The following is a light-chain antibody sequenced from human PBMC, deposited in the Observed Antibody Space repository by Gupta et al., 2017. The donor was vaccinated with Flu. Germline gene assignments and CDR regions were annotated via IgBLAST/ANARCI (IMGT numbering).Light chain of an antibody. CDR3: QQYGNSPFT. CDR1: QSVSSNS. J-gene: IGKJ3*01. V-gene: IGKV3-20*01. Sequence: EIVLTQSPGTLSLSLGERATFSCRASQSVSSNSLAWYQQRPGQAPRLLIFGASSRATGIPDRFSGGGSGTDFILTISRLEPEDFAVYYCQQYGNSPFTFGRGTKVDIK. CDR2: GAS.